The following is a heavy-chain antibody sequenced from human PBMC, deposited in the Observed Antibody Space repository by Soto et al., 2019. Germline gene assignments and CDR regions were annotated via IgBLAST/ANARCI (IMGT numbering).Heavy chain of an antibody. Sequence: HPGGSLRLSCAASGFTFSSYAMSWVRQAPGKGLEWVSGISGSGGSTYYADSVKGRFTISRDNSKNTLYLQMNSLRAEDTAVYYCAKKSCSSTSCYGPLPFYYFDYWGQGTLVTVSS. CDR2: ISGSGGST. J-gene: IGHJ4*02. D-gene: IGHD2-2*01. V-gene: IGHV3-23*01. CDR1: GFTFSSYA. CDR3: AKKSCSSTSCYGPLPFYYFDY.